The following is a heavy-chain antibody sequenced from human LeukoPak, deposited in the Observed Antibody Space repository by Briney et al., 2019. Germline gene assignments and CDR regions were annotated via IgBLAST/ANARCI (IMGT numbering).Heavy chain of an antibody. V-gene: IGHV3-30*18. Sequence: GGSLRLSCAASGFTFSSYGMHWVRQAPGKGLEWVAVISYDGSNKYYADSVKGRFTISRDNSKNTLYLQMNSLRAEDTAVYYYAKVWWYCSSTSCYYYYYGMDVWGQGTTVTVSS. CDR2: ISYDGSNK. CDR1: GFTFSSYG. CDR3: AKVWWYCSSTSCYYYYYGMDV. D-gene: IGHD2-2*01. J-gene: IGHJ6*02.